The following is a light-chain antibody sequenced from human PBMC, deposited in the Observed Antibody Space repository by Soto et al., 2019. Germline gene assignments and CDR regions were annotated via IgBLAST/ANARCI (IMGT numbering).Light chain of an antibody. CDR3: QQSYSTLWT. CDR2: AAS. Sequence: DIQRTQAPSALSASVGERGTSTCRASQSISSYLNWYQQKPGKDPKLLIYAASSLQSGVPSRFSGSGSGTDFTLTIRSMQPEDFATYYCQQSYSTLWTGGQGPQGDIK. CDR1: QSISSY. J-gene: IGKJ1*01. V-gene: IGKV1-39*01.